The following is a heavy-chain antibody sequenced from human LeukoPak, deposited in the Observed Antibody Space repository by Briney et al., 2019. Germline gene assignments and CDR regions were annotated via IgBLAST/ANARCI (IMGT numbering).Heavy chain of an antibody. V-gene: IGHV3-21*01. J-gene: IGHJ6*03. Sequence: GGSLRLSCAASGFTFSSYSMNWVRQAPGKGLEWVSSISSSSSYIYYADSVKGRFTISRDNAKNSLYLQMNSLRAEDTAVYYCARVDSSSWYGYRFYYYYMDVWGKGTTVTISS. CDR2: ISSSSSYI. CDR3: ARVDSSSWYGYRFYYYYMDV. D-gene: IGHD6-13*01. CDR1: GFTFSSYS.